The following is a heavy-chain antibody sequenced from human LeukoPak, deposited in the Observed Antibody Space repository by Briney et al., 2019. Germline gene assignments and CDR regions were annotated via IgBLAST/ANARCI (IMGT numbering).Heavy chain of an antibody. V-gene: IGHV4-30-2*01. Sequence: SQTLSPTCAVSGGSISSGGYSWSWIRQPPGKGLEWIGYIYHSGSTYYNPSLKSRVTISVDRSKNQFSLKLSSVTAADTAVYYCARVSYTSSTYYFDYWGQGTLVTVSS. CDR2: IYHSGST. J-gene: IGHJ4*02. D-gene: IGHD2-2*02. CDR3: ARVSYTSSTYYFDY. CDR1: GGSISSGGYS.